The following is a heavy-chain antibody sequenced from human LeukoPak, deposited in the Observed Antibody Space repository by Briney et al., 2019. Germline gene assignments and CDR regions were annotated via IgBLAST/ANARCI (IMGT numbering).Heavy chain of an antibody. CDR3: ASRRGYPYSFDY. V-gene: IGHV3-23*01. J-gene: IGHJ4*02. Sequence: PGGSLRLSCVTSGFPFSTYGMTWVRQAPGKGLEWVSTITTSTYYADSVKGRFTISRDNSKNTLYLQMNSLRAEDAAVYYCASRRGYPYSFDYWGQGTLVTVSS. D-gene: IGHD3-3*01. CDR1: GFPFSTYG. CDR2: ITTST.